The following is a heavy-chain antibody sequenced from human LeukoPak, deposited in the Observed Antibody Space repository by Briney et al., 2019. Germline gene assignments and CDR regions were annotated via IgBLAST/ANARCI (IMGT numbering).Heavy chain of an antibody. CDR2: ISSNSGTI. Sequence: GGSLRLSCAASGFTFSTYSVNWVRQAPGKGLEWVSKISSNSGTIYYADSVKGRFTISRDNAKNSLYLQMNSLRDEDTAVYYCARDSPYGDYPFDYWGQGTLVTVSS. CDR3: ARDSPYGDYPFDY. J-gene: IGHJ4*02. CDR1: GFTFSTYS. V-gene: IGHV3-48*02. D-gene: IGHD4-17*01.